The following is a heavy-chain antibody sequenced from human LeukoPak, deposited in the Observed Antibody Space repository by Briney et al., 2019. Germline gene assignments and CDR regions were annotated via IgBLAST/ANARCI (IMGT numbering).Heavy chain of an antibody. Sequence: PSETLSLTCTVSGGSISSYYWSWIRQPPGKGLEWIGYIYYSGSTNYNPSLKSRVTISVDTSKNQFSLKLSSLIAADTAVYYCAREGQQLVPPFDYWGQGTLVTVSS. D-gene: IGHD6-6*01. CDR3: AREGQQLVPPFDY. CDR1: GGSISSYY. J-gene: IGHJ4*02. CDR2: IYYSGST. V-gene: IGHV4-59*12.